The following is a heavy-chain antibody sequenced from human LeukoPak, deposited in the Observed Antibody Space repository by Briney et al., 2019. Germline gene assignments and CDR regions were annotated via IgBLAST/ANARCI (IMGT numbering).Heavy chain of an antibody. D-gene: IGHD2-2*02. Sequence: GASVKVSCKASGYTFTGYYMHWVRQAPGQGLEWMGWINPNSGGTNYAQKFQGRVTMTRDTSISTAYMELSSLRSEDTAVYYCARVDAEVVGVPGAIGFGWLRRDYYYMDVWGKGTTVIVSS. CDR2: INPNSGGT. V-gene: IGHV1-2*02. CDR3: ARVDAEVVGVPGAIGFGWLRRDYYYMDV. CDR1: GYTFTGYY. J-gene: IGHJ6*03.